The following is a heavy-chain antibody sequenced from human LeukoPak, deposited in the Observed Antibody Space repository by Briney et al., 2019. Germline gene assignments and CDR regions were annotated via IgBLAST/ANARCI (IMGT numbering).Heavy chain of an antibody. J-gene: IGHJ4*02. D-gene: IGHD5-18*01. CDR2: INPNSGGT. CDR3: ARGRRGYSYGSFDY. CDR1: GYTFTGYY. Sequence: ASVKVSCKASGYTFTGYYMHWVRQAPGQGLEWMGWINPNSGGTNYAQKLQGRVTMTRDTSISTAYMELSRLRSDDTAVYYCARGRRGYSYGSFDYWGQGTLVTVSS. V-gene: IGHV1-2*02.